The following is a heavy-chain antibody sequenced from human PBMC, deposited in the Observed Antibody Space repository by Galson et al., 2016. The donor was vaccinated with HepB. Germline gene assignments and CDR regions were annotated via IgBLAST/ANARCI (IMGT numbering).Heavy chain of an antibody. CDR1: GGSISNYY. Sequence: ETLSLTCTVSGGSISNYYWTWMRQPPGEGLEWIGFNYQSEITKYNPSLKSRVTISVDTSKNLFSLRLSSVTAADTAVYYCARGWYNWNYVCAFDLWGQGTMVTVSS. CDR3: ARGWYNWNYVCAFDL. J-gene: IGHJ3*01. V-gene: IGHV4-59*01. D-gene: IGHD1-7*01. CDR2: NYQSEIT.